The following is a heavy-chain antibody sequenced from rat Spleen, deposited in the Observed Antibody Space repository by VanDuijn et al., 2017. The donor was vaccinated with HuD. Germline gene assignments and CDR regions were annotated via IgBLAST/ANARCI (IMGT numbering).Heavy chain of an antibody. J-gene: IGHJ2*01. D-gene: IGHD1-11*01. CDR2: ISYDGSNT. Sequence: EVQLVESGGGLVQPGRSLKLSCAASGFTFSNYYMAWVRQAPTKGLEWVATISYDGSNTYYRDSVKGRFTISRDNSIKTAYLQVNSLRSEDTSTYYCAKTYGGYFDYWGQGVMVTVSS. V-gene: IGHV5-7*01. CDR3: AKTYGGYFDY. CDR1: GFTFSNYY.